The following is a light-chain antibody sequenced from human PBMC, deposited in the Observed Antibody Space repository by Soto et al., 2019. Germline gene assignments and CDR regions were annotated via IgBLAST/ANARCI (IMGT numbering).Light chain of an antibody. CDR1: QSVSSSY. Sequence: IVLTPSPGTLSFSPAERAXLXXXXXQSVSSSYLAWYQQKPGQAPRLLIYGASSRATGIPDRFSGSGSGTDFTLTISRLEPEDFAVYYCQQYGSSPLITFGQGTRLEIK. CDR3: QQYGSSPLIT. V-gene: IGKV3-20*01. J-gene: IGKJ5*01. CDR2: GAS.